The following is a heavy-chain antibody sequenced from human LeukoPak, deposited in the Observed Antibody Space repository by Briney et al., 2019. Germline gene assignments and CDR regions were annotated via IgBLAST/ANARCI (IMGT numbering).Heavy chain of an antibody. CDR3: ANHPMDV. V-gene: IGHV3-30*18. CDR1: GFTFSSYG. Sequence: GGSLRLSCAAPGFTFSSYGMHGVRQAPAKGLEWVAVISYDGSNKYYADSVKGRFTISRDNSKNTLYLQMNSLRAEDTAVYYCANHPMDVWGKGTTVTVSS. J-gene: IGHJ6*04. CDR2: ISYDGSNK.